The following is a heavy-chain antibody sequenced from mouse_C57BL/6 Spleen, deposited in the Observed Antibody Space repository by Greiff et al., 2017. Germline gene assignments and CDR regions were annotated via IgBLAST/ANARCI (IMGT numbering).Heavy chain of an antibody. CDR3: ARMITTVYYYAMDY. J-gene: IGHJ4*01. Sequence: VQLQQSGPELVKPGASVKIPCKASGYTFTDYNMDWVKQSHGKSLEWIGDINPNNGGTIYNQKFKGKATLTVDKSSSTAYMGLRSLTSEDTAVYYCARMITTVYYYAMDYWGQGTSVTVSS. V-gene: IGHV1-18*01. CDR1: GYTFTDYN. D-gene: IGHD1-1*01. CDR2: INPNNGGT.